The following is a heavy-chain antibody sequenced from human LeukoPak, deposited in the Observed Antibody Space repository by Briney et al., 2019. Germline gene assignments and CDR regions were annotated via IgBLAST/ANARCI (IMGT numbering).Heavy chain of an antibody. CDR3: ASIRGNIGYFDY. D-gene: IGHD3-10*01. Sequence: SVKVSCKASGGTFSSYAISWVRQAPGQGLEWMGGIIPIFGTANYAQKFQGRVTITTDESTSTAYMELSSLRSEDTAVYYCASIRGNIGYFDYWGQGTLVTVSS. V-gene: IGHV1-69*05. J-gene: IGHJ4*02. CDR1: GGTFSSYA. CDR2: IIPIFGTA.